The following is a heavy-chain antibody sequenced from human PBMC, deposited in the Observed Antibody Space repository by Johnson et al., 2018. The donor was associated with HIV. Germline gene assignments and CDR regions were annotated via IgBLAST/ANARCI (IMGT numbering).Heavy chain of an antibody. D-gene: IGHD3-22*01. V-gene: IGHV3-7*01. J-gene: IGHJ3*02. CDR1: GFTFSNYW. CDR3: AKETRDSRSAFDI. CDR2: IKQDGSEK. Sequence: VQLVESGGGLVQPGGSLRLSCAASGFTFSNYWMSWVRQAPGKGLEWVANIKQDGSEKYYVDSVKGRFTISRDNSKKTLYLQMNSLRAEDTAVYYCAKETRDSRSAFDIWGQGTMVTVSS.